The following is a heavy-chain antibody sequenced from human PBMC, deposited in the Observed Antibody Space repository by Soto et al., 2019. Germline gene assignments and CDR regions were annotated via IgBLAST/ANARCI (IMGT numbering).Heavy chain of an antibody. V-gene: IGHV3-23*01. CDR2: ISGSGGST. J-gene: IGHJ4*02. D-gene: IGHD2-21*01. Sequence: EVQLLESGGGLVQPGGSLRLSCAASGFTFSSYAMSWVRQAPGKGLEWVSAISGSGGSTYYADSVKGRFTISRDNSKDPLYLQMNSLRAEDTSVYYCAKDQSSYPGNLPFDYWGQVTLVTVAS. CDR3: AKDQSSYPGNLPFDY. CDR1: GFTFSSYA.